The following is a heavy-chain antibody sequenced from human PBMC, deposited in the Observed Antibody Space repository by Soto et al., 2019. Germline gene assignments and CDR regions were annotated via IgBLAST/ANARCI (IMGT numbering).Heavy chain of an antibody. CDR3: ARVGPYSSSWYRYFDY. V-gene: IGHV4-59*01. CDR2: IYYSGST. Sequence: SETLSLTCTVSGGSISSYYWSWIRQPPGKGLEWIGYIYYSGSTNYNPSLKSRVTISVDTSKNQFSLKLSSVTAADTAVYYCARVGPYSSSWYRYFDYWGQGTLVTVSS. CDR1: GGSISSYY. J-gene: IGHJ4*02. D-gene: IGHD6-13*01.